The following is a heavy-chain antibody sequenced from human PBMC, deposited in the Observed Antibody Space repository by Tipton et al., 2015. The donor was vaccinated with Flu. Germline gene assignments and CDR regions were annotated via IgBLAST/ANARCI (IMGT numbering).Heavy chain of an antibody. CDR1: GYTFTTYH. CDR2: ITPSGGST. V-gene: IGHV1-46*01. Sequence: QLVQSGAEVKKPGASVKISCKSAGYTFTTYHMHWVRQAPGQGLEWMGTITPSGGSTFYSQKFQGRVTMTRDTSTSTDYMELSSLRSEDTAVYYCARGSYGDLIDSWGQGTLVTVSS. J-gene: IGHJ4*02. D-gene: IGHD5-18*01. CDR3: ARGSYGDLIDS.